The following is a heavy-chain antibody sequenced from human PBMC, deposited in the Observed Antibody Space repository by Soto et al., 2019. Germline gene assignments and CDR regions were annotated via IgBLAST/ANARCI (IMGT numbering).Heavy chain of an antibody. Sequence: SVKVSCKASGGTFSNHAISWVRQAPGQGPEWMGGIIPLSGTTNYAQRFQGRVTITADESMTTAYMELSSLRYGDTAVYYCARGPDRSGFYLFDYWGQGTLVTVSS. CDR2: IIPLSGTT. CDR1: GGTFSNHA. V-gene: IGHV1-69*13. J-gene: IGHJ4*02. D-gene: IGHD3-22*01. CDR3: ARGPDRSGFYLFDY.